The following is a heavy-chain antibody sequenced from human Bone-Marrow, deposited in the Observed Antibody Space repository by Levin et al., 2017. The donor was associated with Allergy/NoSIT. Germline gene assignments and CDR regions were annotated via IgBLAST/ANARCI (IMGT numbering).Heavy chain of an antibody. D-gene: IGHD6-19*01. J-gene: IGHJ4*02. CDR1: GFTFSSYA. Sequence: PGGSLRLSCVASGFTFSSYAMSWVRQAPGKGLEWVSAVIGSGGTTYYADSVKGRFTISRDNFQNTLYLRMSGLRAEDTAIYYCAKGRRESSSWHFDYWGQGSLVTVSS. CDR2: VIGSGGTT. V-gene: IGHV3-23*01. CDR3: AKGRRESSSWHFDY.